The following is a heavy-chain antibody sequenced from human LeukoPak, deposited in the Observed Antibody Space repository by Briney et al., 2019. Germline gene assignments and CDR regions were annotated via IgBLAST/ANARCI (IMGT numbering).Heavy chain of an antibody. CDR1: GGSISSGTHY. V-gene: IGHV4-31*03. CDR3: AASSGVTLGRF. CDR2: IYYTGIT. D-gene: IGHD3-16*01. J-gene: IGHJ4*02. Sequence: PSETLSLTCTVSGGSISSGTHYYNWIRQHPGKGLEWIGYIYYTGITSYNPSLGSRVTMSVDTSMNQISLKATSLTAADTAVYYCAASSGVTLGRFWGQGALVTVSS.